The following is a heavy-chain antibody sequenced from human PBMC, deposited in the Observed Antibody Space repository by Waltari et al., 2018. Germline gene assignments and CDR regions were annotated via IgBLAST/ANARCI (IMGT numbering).Heavy chain of an antibody. D-gene: IGHD1-26*01. CDR3: ARDGGFSVGATKFDY. CDR2: INAGNGNI. J-gene: IGHJ4*02. CDR1: GYSFTGFA. V-gene: IGHV1-3*01. Sequence: QVHLVQSGAEVKKPGASVKVSCKASGYSFTGFAIHWVRQAPGQRLECMGWINAGNGNIKYSQKFQGRVTFTGETSASTVYMELSSLTPEDTAVYYCARDGGFSVGATKFDYWGQGTLVTVSS.